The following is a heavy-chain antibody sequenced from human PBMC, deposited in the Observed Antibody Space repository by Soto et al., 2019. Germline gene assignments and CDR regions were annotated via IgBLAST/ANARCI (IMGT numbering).Heavy chain of an antibody. CDR1: GYTFTSYG. J-gene: IGHJ3*01. V-gene: IGHV1-18*01. Sequence: VASVKVSCKASGYTFTSYGISWVRQAPGQGLEWMGWISAYNGNTNYAQKLQGRVTMTTDTSTSTAYMELRSLRSDDTAVYYCAIIAPSITIFAVASDAFDVWGQGTMVTVSS. CDR2: ISAYNGNT. D-gene: IGHD3-3*01. CDR3: AIIAPSITIFAVASDAFDV.